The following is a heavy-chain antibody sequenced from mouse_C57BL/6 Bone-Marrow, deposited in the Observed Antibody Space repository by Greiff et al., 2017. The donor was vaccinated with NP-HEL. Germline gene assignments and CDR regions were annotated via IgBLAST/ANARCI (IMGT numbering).Heavy chain of an antibody. J-gene: IGHJ2*01. Sequence: EVQLQQSGAELVRPGASVKLSCTASGFNIKDDYMHWVKQRPEQGLEWIGWIDPENGDTEYASKFQGKATITADTSSNIAYLQLSSLTSEDTAVYYCTTMGRYFDYWGQGTTLTVSS. D-gene: IGHD4-1*01. V-gene: IGHV14-4*01. CDR2: IDPENGDT. CDR1: GFNIKDDY. CDR3: TTMGRYFDY.